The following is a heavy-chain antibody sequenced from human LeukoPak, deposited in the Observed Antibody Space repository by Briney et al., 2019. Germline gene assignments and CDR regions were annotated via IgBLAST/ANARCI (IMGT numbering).Heavy chain of an antibody. J-gene: IGHJ4*02. CDR3: ARDRSYYSDTGTDY. CDR2: IYTIGNT. V-gene: IGHV4-61*02. D-gene: IGHD3-22*01. CDR1: GASIGRGSHY. Sequence: PSQTLSLTCTVSGASIGRGSHYWSWIRQPPGKGLEWIGRIYTIGNTNYSPSLWRRVTISVDTSKNQFSLRLHSVTAADTAVYYCARDRSYYSDTGTDYWGQGALVTVSS.